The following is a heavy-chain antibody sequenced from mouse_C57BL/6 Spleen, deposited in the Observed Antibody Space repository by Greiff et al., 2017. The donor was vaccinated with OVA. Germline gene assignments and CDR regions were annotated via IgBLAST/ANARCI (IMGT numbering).Heavy chain of an antibody. CDR2: IDPSDSET. V-gene: IGHV1-52*01. CDR1: GYTFTSYW. CDR3: ARRGYPRAMDY. J-gene: IGHJ4*01. Sequence: QVQLQQPGAELVRPGSSVKLSCKASGYTFTSYWMHWVKQRPIQGLEWIGNIDPSDSETHYNQKFKDKATLTVDKSSSTAYMQLSSLTSEDSAVYDGARRGYPRAMDYWGQGTSVTVSS.